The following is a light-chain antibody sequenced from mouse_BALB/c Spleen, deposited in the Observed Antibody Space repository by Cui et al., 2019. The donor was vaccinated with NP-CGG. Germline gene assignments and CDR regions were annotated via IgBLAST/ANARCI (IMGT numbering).Light chain of an antibody. J-gene: IGLJ1*01. CDR1: TGAVTTSNY. CDR2: GTN. CDR3: ALWYSNHWV. V-gene: IGLV1*01. Sequence: QSVLTQELAPTISPGETVTLTCRSSTGAVTTSNYANWVQEKPDHLFTGLIGGTNNRAPGVPARFSGSLIGDKAALTITGAQTEDEAIYFCALWYSNHWVFGGGTKLTVL.